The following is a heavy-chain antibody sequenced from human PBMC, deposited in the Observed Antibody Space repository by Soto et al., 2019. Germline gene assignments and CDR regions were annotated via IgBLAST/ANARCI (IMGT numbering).Heavy chain of an antibody. Sequence: PGGSLRLSCAASGFPFSSYAMHWARQAPGKGLEWVTVISIRGGDEYYAESVRGRFTISRDDSKNTLYLQMDSLRVEDTAVYYCARGTIVARQHLDYWGQGTLVTVSS. V-gene: IGHV3-30*03. CDR2: ISIRGGDE. CDR3: ARGTIVARQHLDY. CDR1: GFPFSSYA. J-gene: IGHJ4*02. D-gene: IGHD6-6*01.